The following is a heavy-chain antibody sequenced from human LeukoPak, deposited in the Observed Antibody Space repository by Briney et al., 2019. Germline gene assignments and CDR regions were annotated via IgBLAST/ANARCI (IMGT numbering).Heavy chain of an antibody. V-gene: IGHV4-38-2*01. J-gene: IGHJ6*03. D-gene: IGHD6-13*01. Sequence: SETLSLTCAVSGYSISSGYYWGWFRQPPGKGPEWIGCIYHSGTTYYNPSLKSRVTISVDTSKNQFSLMISSVTAADTAVYYCARQGGSNSPYYYYYMDVWGKGTTVTVS. CDR1: GYSISSGYY. CDR2: IYHSGTT. CDR3: ARQGGSNSPYYYYYMDV.